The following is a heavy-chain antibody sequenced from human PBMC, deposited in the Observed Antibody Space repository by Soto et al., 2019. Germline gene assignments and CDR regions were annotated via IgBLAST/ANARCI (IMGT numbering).Heavy chain of an antibody. CDR1: GCSISSISYY. CDR2: IYYSGST. V-gene: IGHV4-61*01. D-gene: IGHD2-2*01. Sequence: SETLSLTCTVSGCSISSISYYWSWIRQPPGKGLEWIGYIYYSGSTNYNPSLKSQATISVDTSKNQFSLKLSSVTAADTAVYYCARDRRLGYCSSTSCYYYYGMDVWGQGTTVTVSS. J-gene: IGHJ6*02. CDR3: ARDRRLGYCSSTSCYYYYGMDV.